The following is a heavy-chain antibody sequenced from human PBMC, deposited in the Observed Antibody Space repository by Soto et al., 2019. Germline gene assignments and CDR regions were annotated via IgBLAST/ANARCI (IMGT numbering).Heavy chain of an antibody. CDR1: GFTVSSNY. CDR2: IYSGGST. J-gene: IGHJ6*02. D-gene: IGHD6-6*01. CDR3: ARDHDSSSSRYYYYGMDV. V-gene: IGHV3-53*01. Sequence: PGGSLRLSCAASGFTVSSNYMSWVRQAPGKGLEWVSVIYSGGSTYYADSVKGRFTISRDNSKNTLYLQMNSLRAEDTAVYYCARDHDSSSSRYYYYGMDVWGQGTTVTVSS.